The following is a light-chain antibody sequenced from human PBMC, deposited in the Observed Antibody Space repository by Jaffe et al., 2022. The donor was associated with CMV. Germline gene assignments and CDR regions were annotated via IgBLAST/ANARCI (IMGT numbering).Light chain of an antibody. CDR2: DVT. Sequence: QSALTQPRSVSGSPGQSVSISCTGTSSDVGGYDYVSWYQQHPGKAPKFMLYDVTKRPSGVPDRFSGSKSGNTASLTISGLQAEDEADYYCCSYAGTYMVFGGGTKLTVL. CDR3: CSYAGTYMV. CDR1: SSDVGGYDY. J-gene: IGLJ2*01. V-gene: IGLV2-11*01.